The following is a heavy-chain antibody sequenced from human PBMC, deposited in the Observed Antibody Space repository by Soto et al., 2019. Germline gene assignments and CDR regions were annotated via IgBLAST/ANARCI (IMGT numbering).Heavy chain of an antibody. D-gene: IGHD3-22*01. J-gene: IGHJ4*02. V-gene: IGHV3-30*18. CDR1: GFTFSSYG. Sequence: PGGSLRLSCAASGFTFSSYGMHWVRQAPGKGLEWVAVISYDGSNKYYADSVKGRFTISRDNSENTLYLQMNSLRAEDTAVYYCAKSSYYDSSAPLDYWGQGTLVTVSS. CDR2: ISYDGSNK. CDR3: AKSSYYDSSAPLDY.